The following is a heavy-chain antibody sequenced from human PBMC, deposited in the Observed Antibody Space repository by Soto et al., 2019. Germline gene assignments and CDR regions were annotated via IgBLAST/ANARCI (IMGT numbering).Heavy chain of an antibody. D-gene: IGHD2-15*01. CDR1: GGTFSSYA. J-gene: IGHJ6*02. Sequence: QVQLVQSGAEVKKPGSSVKVSCKASGGTFSSYAISWVRQAPGQGLEWMGGIIPIFGTANYAQKFQGRVTITAEESTSTAYMELSSLRSEDTAVYYCARVVVVVAATLGGMDVWCQGTTVTVSS. CDR2: IIPIFGTA. CDR3: ARVVVVVAATLGGMDV. V-gene: IGHV1-69*01.